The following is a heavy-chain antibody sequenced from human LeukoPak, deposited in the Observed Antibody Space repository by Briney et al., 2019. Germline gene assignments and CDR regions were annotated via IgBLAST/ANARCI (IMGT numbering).Heavy chain of an antibody. CDR3: AMLLVSAFDI. CDR1: GGSISSGGYY. CDR2: IYYSGST. V-gene: IGHV4-31*03. Sequence: SETLSLTCIVSGGSISSGGYYWSWIRQHPGKGLEWIGYIYYSGSTYYNPSLKSRVTISVDTSKNQFSLKLSSVTAADTAVYYCAMLLVSAFDIWGQGTMVTVSS. D-gene: IGHD2-8*02. J-gene: IGHJ3*02.